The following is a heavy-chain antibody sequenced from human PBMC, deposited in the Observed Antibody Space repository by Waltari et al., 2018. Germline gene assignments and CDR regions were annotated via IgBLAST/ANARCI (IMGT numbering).Heavy chain of an antibody. CDR2: ISGRGGST. Sequence: EVQLLESGGGLVQPGGSLSLSCAASGFTFSIYAMTWVRQAPGKGLEWVSAISGRGGSTYYADSVKVRFTISRDNSKNTLYLQMNSLRAEDTAVYYCAKPAAAGYYYYHGMDVWGQGTTVTVSS. V-gene: IGHV3-23*01. J-gene: IGHJ6*02. D-gene: IGHD6-13*01. CDR1: GFTFSIYA. CDR3: AKPAAAGYYYYHGMDV.